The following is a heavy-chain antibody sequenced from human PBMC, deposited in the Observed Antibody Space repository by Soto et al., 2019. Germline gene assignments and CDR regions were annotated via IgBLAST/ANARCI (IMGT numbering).Heavy chain of an antibody. CDR2: ISAYNGNT. V-gene: IGHV1-18*01. Sequence: QVQLVQSGAEVKKPGASVKVSCKASGYTFTSYGISWVRQAPGQGLEWMGWISAYNGNTNYAQKLQGRVTMTTDTSTSTAYMELRSLISDDTAVYYCARDRFDWLGGGYYYYYYGMDVWGQGTTVTVSS. CDR3: ARDRFDWLGGGYYYYYYGMDV. J-gene: IGHJ6*02. D-gene: IGHD3-9*01. CDR1: GYTFTSYG.